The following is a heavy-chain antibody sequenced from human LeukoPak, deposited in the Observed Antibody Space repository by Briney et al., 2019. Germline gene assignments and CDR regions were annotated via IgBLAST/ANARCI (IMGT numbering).Heavy chain of an antibody. D-gene: IGHD3-3*01. CDR3: AKGGLWIFGVVTTHFDY. CDR1: GFTFSSYG. CDR2: IRYDGSNK. V-gene: IGHV3-30*02. Sequence: GGSLRLSCAASGFTFSSYGMHWVRQAPGKGLEWVAFIRYDGSNKYYADSVKGRFTISRDNSKNTLYLQMNSLRAEDTAVYYCAKGGLWIFGVVTTHFDYWGQGTLVTVSS. J-gene: IGHJ4*02.